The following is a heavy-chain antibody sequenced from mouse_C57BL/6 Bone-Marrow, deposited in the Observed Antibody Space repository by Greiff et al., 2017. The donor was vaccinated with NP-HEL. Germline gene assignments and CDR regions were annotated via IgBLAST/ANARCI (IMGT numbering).Heavy chain of an antibody. CDR2: IHPNSGST. V-gene: IGHV1-64*01. CDR1: GYTFTSYW. J-gene: IGHJ1*03. D-gene: IGHD1-1*01. Sequence: VQLQQSGAELVKPGASVKLSCKASGYTFTSYWMHWVKQRPGQGLEWIGMIHPNSGSTNYNEKFKSKATLTVDKSSSTAYMQLSSLTSEDSAVYYCATITTEGYFDVWGTGTTVTVSS. CDR3: ATITTEGYFDV.